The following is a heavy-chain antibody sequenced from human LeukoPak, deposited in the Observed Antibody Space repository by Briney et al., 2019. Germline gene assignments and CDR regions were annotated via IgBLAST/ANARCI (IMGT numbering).Heavy chain of an antibody. Sequence: GGSLRLSCAASGFTFSDYYMSWIRQAPGKGLEWVSYISTSGRAIYYADSVKGRFTISRDNAKNSLYLQMNSLRAEDTAVYYCARDRYSNVLRYFDWLFRPDAFDIWGQGTMVTVSS. J-gene: IGHJ3*02. V-gene: IGHV3-11*04. CDR1: GFTFSDYY. CDR3: ARDRYSNVLRYFDWLFRPDAFDI. CDR2: ISTSGRAI. D-gene: IGHD3-9*01.